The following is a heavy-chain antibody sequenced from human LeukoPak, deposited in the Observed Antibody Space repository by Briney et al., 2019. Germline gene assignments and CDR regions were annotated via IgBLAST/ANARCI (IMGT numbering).Heavy chain of an antibody. CDR1: GGSISSSSYY. V-gene: IGHV4-39*01. Sequence: SETLSLTCTVSGGSISSSSYYWGWIRQPPGKGLEWIGSIYYSGSTYYNPSLKSRVTISVDTSKNQFSLKLSSVTAADTAVYYCARLNWGSRQGAFDIWGQGTMVTVSS. J-gene: IGHJ3*02. CDR3: ARLNWGSRQGAFDI. D-gene: IGHD7-27*01. CDR2: IYYSGST.